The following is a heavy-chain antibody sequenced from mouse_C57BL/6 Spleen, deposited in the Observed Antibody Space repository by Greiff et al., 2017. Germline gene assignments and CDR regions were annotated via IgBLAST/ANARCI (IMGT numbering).Heavy chain of an antibody. Sequence: EVKLEESGGDLVKPGGSLKLSCAASGFTFSSYGMSWVRQTPDKRLEWVATISSGGSYTYYPDSVKGRFTISRDNAKNTLYLQMSSLKSEDTAMYYCARHQTGTYAMDYWGQGTSVTVAS. CDR1: GFTFSSYG. CDR2: ISSGGSYT. V-gene: IGHV5-6*02. D-gene: IGHD4-1*01. CDR3: ARHQTGTYAMDY. J-gene: IGHJ4*01.